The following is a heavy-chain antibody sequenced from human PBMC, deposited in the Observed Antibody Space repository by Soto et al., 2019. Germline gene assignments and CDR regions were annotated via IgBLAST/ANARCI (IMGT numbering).Heavy chain of an antibody. D-gene: IGHD3-3*01. V-gene: IGHV4-30-4*01. J-gene: IGHJ6*02. Sequence: QVQLQESGPGLVKPSQTLSLTCTVSGDSISSGDNYWSWIRQSPGKGLEWIGFIYYSGSAYYNPSLKSRVTISVDTSKNQFSLKLSSVTAADTAVYYCARTYDFWSGFPEAMDVWGQGTTVTVSS. CDR3: ARTYDFWSGFPEAMDV. CDR2: IYYSGSA. CDR1: GDSISSGDNY.